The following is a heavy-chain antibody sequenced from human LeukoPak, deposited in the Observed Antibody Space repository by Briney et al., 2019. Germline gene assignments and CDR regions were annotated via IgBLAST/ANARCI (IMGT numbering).Heavy chain of an antibody. V-gene: IGHV1-69*01. CDR1: GGTFSSYA. CDR2: NIPIFGTA. Sequence: SVKVSCKASGGTFSSYAISWVRQAPGQGLEWMGGNIPIFGTANYAQKFQGRVTITADESTSTAYMELSSLRSEDTAVYYCARRAYCGGDCYLDWFDPWGQGTLVTVSS. D-gene: IGHD2-21*02. J-gene: IGHJ5*02. CDR3: ARRAYCGGDCYLDWFDP.